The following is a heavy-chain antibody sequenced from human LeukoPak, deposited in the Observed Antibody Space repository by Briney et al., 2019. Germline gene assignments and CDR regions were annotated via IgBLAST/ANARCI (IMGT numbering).Heavy chain of an antibody. J-gene: IGHJ4*02. Sequence: GASVKVSCKASGDTFSRYSISWVRQAPGQGVEWMGRIIPMQDRKASAQKFQGRVTFTADTSTTTAHMELNSLTSEDTAVYYCAREGGACTGSVCYVSLFFFDFWGQGTLVTVSS. D-gene: IGHD2-8*02. CDR2: IIPMQDRK. V-gene: IGHV1-69*04. CDR3: AREGGACTGSVCYVSLFFFDF. CDR1: GDTFSRYS.